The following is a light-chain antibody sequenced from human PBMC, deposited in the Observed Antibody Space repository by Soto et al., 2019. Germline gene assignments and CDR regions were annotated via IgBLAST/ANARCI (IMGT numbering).Light chain of an antibody. CDR1: QTIGSW. Sequence: DIQMTQSPSTLSGSVGDRFTITCRSSQTIGSWLAWYQQKPGKAPKLLIYKASTLKSGVPSRFSGSGSGTEFTLTISSLQPDDFAPYYCQHYNSYSEAFGQGTKVELK. CDR2: KAS. V-gene: IGKV1-5*03. J-gene: IGKJ1*01. CDR3: QHYNSYSEA.